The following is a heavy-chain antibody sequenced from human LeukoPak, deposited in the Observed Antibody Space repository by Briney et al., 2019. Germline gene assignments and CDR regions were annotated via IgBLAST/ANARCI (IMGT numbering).Heavy chain of an antibody. V-gene: IGHV1-24*01. CDR3: ATRGSDFWSGFDY. Sequence: ASVKVSCKLSGNTLRELPIQWVRQAGGKGLEWMAGFDPENAEIVYAQKFQGRGTMTEDTSTNTAYMELTSLTSDDPALYYCATRGSDFWSGFDYWGQGTQVTVSS. D-gene: IGHD3-3*01. CDR1: GNTLRELP. J-gene: IGHJ4*02. CDR2: FDPENAEI.